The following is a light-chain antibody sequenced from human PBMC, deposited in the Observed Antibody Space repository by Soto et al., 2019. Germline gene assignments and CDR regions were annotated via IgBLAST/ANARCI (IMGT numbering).Light chain of an antibody. Sequence: QSALTQPRSVSGSPGQSVTISCTGTSSDVGGYNYVSWYQHHPGKAPKLLIYDVSKRPSGVPDHFSGSKSGNMASLTISGLQAEDEADYYCCSYAGSYTFLFGGGTKLTVL. CDR2: DVS. CDR3: CSYAGSYTFL. CDR1: SSDVGGYNY. J-gene: IGLJ2*01. V-gene: IGLV2-11*01.